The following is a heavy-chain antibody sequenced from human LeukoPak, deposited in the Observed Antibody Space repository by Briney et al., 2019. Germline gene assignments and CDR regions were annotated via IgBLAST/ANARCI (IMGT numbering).Heavy chain of an antibody. CDR3: ARSIYYYYYMDV. CDR2: IYYSGST. J-gene: IGHJ6*03. V-gene: IGHV4-59*01. Sequence: SETLSLTCTVSGGSISSYYWSWIRQPPGKGLEWIGNIYYSGSTNYNPSLKSRVTISVDTSKNQFSLKLSSVTAADTAVYYCARSIYYYYYMDVWGKGTTVTISS. CDR1: GGSISSYY.